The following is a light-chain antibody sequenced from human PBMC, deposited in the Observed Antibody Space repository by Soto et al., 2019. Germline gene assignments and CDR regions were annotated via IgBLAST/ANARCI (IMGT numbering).Light chain of an antibody. Sequence: VMTQSPATLSVSPGDRATLSCRASQTVSRNLAWYQQRPGQAPRLLFYRISTRATGIPARFSGSGSGTEFTLTINSLQSEDFAVYYCQQHYQWPITFGQGTLLEIK. CDR2: RIS. CDR3: QQHYQWPIT. J-gene: IGKJ5*01. V-gene: IGKV3D-15*01. CDR1: QTVSRN.